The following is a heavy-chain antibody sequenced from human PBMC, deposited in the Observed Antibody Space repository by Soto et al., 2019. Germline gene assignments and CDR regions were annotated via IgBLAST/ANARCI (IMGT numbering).Heavy chain of an antibody. CDR1: GGSISSYY. J-gene: IGHJ6*02. V-gene: IGHV4-59*01. CDR2: IYYSGST. D-gene: IGHD1-20*01. Sequence: SETLSLTCTVSGGSISSYYWSWIRQPPGKGLEWIRYIYYSGSTNYNPSLKSRVTISVDTSKNQFSLKLSSVTAADTAVYYCARDSTNWKGNLVRNYGMDVWGQGTTVTVSS. CDR3: ARDSTNWKGNLVRNYGMDV.